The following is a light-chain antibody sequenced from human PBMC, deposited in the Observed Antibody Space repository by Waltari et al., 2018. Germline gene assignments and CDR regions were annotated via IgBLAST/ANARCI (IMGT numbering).Light chain of an antibody. Sequence: QSALTQPPSASGSPGQSVTIPCTGTSSDVGLNTYASWYQHRPGKAPKLMIDDVSERPPGVPDRFSGSKSGYMASLTVSGLQAEDEADYYCTSYAGSNNYVFGTGTKVTVL. V-gene: IGLV2-8*01. CDR2: DVS. J-gene: IGLJ1*01. CDR1: SSDVGLNTY. CDR3: TSYAGSNNYV.